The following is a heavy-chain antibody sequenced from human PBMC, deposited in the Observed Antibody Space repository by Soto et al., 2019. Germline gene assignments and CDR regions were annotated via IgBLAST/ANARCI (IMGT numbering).Heavy chain of an antibody. Sequence: GGSLRLSCQASGFNFDNYGMHWVRQAPGKGLEWVAVITYDGSFQYYADSVKGRFTISRANSKNTLSLHLNTLKPEDTAVYHCAKDRVGGTFYTPLAFWGQGTLVTVSS. J-gene: IGHJ4*02. CDR1: GFNFDNYG. CDR2: ITYDGSFQ. D-gene: IGHD1-7*01. CDR3: AKDRVGGTFYTPLAF. V-gene: IGHV3-30*18.